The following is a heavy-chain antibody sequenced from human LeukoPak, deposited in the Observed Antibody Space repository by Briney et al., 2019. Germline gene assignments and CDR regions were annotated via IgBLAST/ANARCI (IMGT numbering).Heavy chain of an antibody. CDR1: GFTFSSYA. Sequence: GGSLRLSCAASGFTFSSYAMHWVRQAPGKGLEWVAVISYDGSNKYYADSVKGRFTIYRDNSKNTLYLQMNSLRAEDRAVYYCARDQGPRPYYYGMDVWGQGTTVTVSS. V-gene: IGHV3-30-3*01. CDR2: ISYDGSNK. CDR3: ARDQGPRPYYYGMDV. J-gene: IGHJ6*02.